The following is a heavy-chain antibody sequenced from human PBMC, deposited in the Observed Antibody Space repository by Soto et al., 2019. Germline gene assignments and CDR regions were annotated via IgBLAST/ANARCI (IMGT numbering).Heavy chain of an antibody. V-gene: IGHV3-23*01. Sequence: PGGSLRLSCAASGFSFGTFVMTWFRQAPGGGLEWVASITDSGYTASYAETVEGRFTVSRDNSKNKLHLQMNDLRAEDTATYYCAKNGQWLATPPEAWGQGTLVKVSS. CDR2: ITDSGYTA. CDR1: GFSFGTFV. CDR3: AKNGQWLATPPEA. D-gene: IGHD6-19*01. J-gene: IGHJ4*02.